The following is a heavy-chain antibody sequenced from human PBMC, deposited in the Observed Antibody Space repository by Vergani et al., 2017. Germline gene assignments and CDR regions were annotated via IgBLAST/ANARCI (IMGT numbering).Heavy chain of an antibody. CDR2: IYYSGTT. Sequence: QLQLQESGPGLLKPSETLSLTCTVSGGSISSRSYYWGWIRQPPGKGLEWIGSIYYSGTTYYNPSLKSRVTISVDTSKTQFSLRLSSVTAADTAVYYCARTTGDQRPVSVWGQGTLVTVSS. D-gene: IGHD7-27*01. J-gene: IGHJ4*02. CDR1: GGSISSRSYY. V-gene: IGHV4-39*01. CDR3: ARTTGDQRPVSV.